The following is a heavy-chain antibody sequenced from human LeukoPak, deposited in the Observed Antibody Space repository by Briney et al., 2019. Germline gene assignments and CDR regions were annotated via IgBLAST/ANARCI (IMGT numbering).Heavy chain of an antibody. Sequence: SQTLSLTCTVSGGSISSGDYYWNWIRQPPGKGLEWIGYILYSGSTYYNPSLKSRVTISVDTSKNQFSLKLTSVTAADTAVYYCARDIGAARSDYWGQGTLVTVSS. CDR1: GGSISSGDYY. D-gene: IGHD6-6*01. V-gene: IGHV4-31*02. J-gene: IGHJ4*02. CDR3: ARDIGAARSDY. CDR2: ILYSGST.